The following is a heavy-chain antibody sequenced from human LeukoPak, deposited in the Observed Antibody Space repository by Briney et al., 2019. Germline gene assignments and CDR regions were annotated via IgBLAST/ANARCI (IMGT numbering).Heavy chain of an antibody. CDR2: IRSKAHGGTT. V-gene: IGHV3-49*04. CDR1: GFTPGDYA. Sequence: GGSLRLSCTASGFTPGDYAMSWVRQAPGEGLEWVGFIRSKAHGGTTEYAASVKGRFSISRDDSKSIAYLQINSLKTEDTAVYYCTRGYSYDPFDYWGQGTLVTLFS. J-gene: IGHJ4*02. CDR3: TRGYSYDPFDY. D-gene: IGHD5-18*01.